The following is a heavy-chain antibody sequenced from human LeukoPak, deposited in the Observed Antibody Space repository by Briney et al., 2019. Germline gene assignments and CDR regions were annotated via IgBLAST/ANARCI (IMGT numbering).Heavy chain of an antibody. CDR2: IIPIFGTA. V-gene: IGHV1-69*05. D-gene: IGHD6-19*01. CDR3: ARVGSGAVAALDY. CDR1: GGTFSSYA. Sequence: SVKVSCKASGGTFSSYAISWVRQAPGQGLEWMGGIIPIFGTANYAQKFQGRVTITTDESTSTAYMELSSLRSEDTAVYYCARVGSGAVAALDYWGQGTLVTVSS. J-gene: IGHJ4*02.